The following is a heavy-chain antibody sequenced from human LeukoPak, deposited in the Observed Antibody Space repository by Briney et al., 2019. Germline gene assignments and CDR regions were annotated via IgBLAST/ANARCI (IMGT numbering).Heavy chain of an antibody. D-gene: IGHD5-18*01. CDR1: GFTFGDYA. Sequence: GGSLRLSCTASGFTFGDYAMSWLPQAPGKGLEGVGFIRSKAYGCTTEYAASVKRTFTISRDESKSIAYLQMNSLKTEDTAVYYCTRIHTAMVTSWFDPWGKGTLVTVSS. J-gene: IGHJ5*02. CDR2: IRSKAYGCTT. V-gene: IGHV3-49*03. CDR3: TRIHTAMVTSWFDP.